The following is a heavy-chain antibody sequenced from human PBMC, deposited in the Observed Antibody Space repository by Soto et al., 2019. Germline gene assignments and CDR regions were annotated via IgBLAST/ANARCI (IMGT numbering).Heavy chain of an antibody. CDR3: ARPHYDGSGGYCF. V-gene: IGHV4-34*01. J-gene: IGHJ4*02. Sequence: SETLSLTCGVYGGSFSGYYWSWIRQPPGKGLEWIGEINHSEGTNYNPPLKTRVTISVDTSKNQFSLQLSSVTAADTAVYYCARPHYDGSGGYCFWGQGTLVTVSS. CDR1: GGSFSGYY. D-gene: IGHD3-10*01. CDR2: INHSEGT.